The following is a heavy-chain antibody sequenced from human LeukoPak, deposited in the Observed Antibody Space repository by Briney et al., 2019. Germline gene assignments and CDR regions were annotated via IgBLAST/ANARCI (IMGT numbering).Heavy chain of an antibody. J-gene: IGHJ4*02. D-gene: IGHD4/OR15-4a*01. CDR1: GGSISSTSYY. CDR2: IYYSGST. Sequence: SQTLSLTCTVSGGSISSTSYYWGWIRQPPGKRLEWIGNIYYSGSTYYNPSLKSRITISVDTSKNQFSLKLSSVTAADTAVYYCARLWYGGNVDYWGQGTLVTVSS. CDR3: ARLWYGGNVDY. V-gene: IGHV4-39*01.